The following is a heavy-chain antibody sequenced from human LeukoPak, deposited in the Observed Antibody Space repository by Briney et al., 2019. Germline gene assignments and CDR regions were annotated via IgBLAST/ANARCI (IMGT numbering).Heavy chain of an antibody. J-gene: IGHJ4*02. V-gene: IGHV4-39*01. CDR2: IYYSGTT. Sequence: SETLSLTCSVSGGSINTPTSYWGWLRQPPGKGLEWIGNIYYSGTTYYNSSLKSRVTISVETSKNQFSLKLNSVTAADTAVYDCARLAGVDYTDPISFFDYWGQGTLVTVSS. CDR3: ARLAGVDYTDPISFFDY. CDR1: GGSINTPTSY. D-gene: IGHD4-11*01.